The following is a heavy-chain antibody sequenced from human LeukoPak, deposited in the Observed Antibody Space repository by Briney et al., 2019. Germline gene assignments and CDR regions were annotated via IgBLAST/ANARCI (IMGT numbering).Heavy chain of an antibody. V-gene: IGHV3-23*01. D-gene: IGHD2-2*01. CDR1: GFTFSSYA. CDR2: ISGSGSTT. Sequence: PGGSLRLSCAASGFTFSSYAMSWVRQAPGKGLEWVSGISGSGSTTYYADSVKGRFTISRDNSKNTLYLQMNSLRAEDTAVYYCAKSTYWSNPYYFGYWGQGTLVTVSS. CDR3: AKSTYWSNPYYFGY. J-gene: IGHJ4*02.